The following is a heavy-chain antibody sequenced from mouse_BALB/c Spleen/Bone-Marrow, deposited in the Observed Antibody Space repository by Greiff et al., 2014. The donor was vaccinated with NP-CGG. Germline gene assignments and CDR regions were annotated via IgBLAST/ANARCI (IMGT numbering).Heavy chain of an antibody. CDR3: ARDYDYDDGFSY. J-gene: IGHJ3*01. CDR1: GFSLTNHG. D-gene: IGHD2-4*01. CDR2: IWSDGGT. Sequence: QVHVKQSGPGLVAPSQSLSITCTISGFSLTNHGVHWVRQPPGKGPEWLAVIWSDGGTTYNSALKSRLRITKDNSKSQVFLKMNSLQTDDTAMYYCARDYDYDDGFSYWGQGTLVTVSA. V-gene: IGHV2-6-1*01.